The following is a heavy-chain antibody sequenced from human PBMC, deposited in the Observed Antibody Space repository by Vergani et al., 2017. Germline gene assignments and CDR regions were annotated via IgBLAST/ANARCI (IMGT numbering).Heavy chain of an antibody. D-gene: IGHD3-10*01. V-gene: IGHV1-69*11. CDR1: GGTFSSYA. CDR3: AREPMVRGVIGGNWFDP. Sequence: QVQLVQSGAEVKKPGSSVKVSCKASGGTFSSYAISWVRQAPGQGLEWMGRIIPILGTANYAQKFQGRVTITADESTSTAYMELSSLRSEDTAVYYWAREPMVRGVIGGNWFDPWGQGTLVTVSS. CDR2: IIPILGTA. J-gene: IGHJ5*02.